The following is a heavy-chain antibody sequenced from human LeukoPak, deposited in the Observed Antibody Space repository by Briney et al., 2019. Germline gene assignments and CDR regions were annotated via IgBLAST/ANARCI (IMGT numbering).Heavy chain of an antibody. CDR3: ARGPVPAAKVSWFDR. J-gene: IGHJ5*02. Sequence: SETLSLTCAVYGGSFSGYYWSWVRQPPGKGLEWIGEINNSGSTNYNPSLKSGVTILVDTSKNQFSLKLSSVPGADTAVYYCARGPVPAAKVSWFDRWGQGTLVTVST. CDR1: GGSFSGYY. CDR2: INNSGST. D-gene: IGHD2-2*01. V-gene: IGHV4-34*01.